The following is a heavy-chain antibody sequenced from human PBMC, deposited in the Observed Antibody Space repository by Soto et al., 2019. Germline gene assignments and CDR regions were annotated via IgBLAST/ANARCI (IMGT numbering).Heavy chain of an antibody. CDR1: GFTFSSYA. CDR3: AKDRYCSGGSCYSADY. Sequence: GGSLRLSCAASGFTFSSYAMSWVRQAPGKGLEWVSAISGSGGSTYYADSVKGRFTISRDNSKNTLYLQMNSLRAEDTAVYCCAKDRYCSGGSCYSADYWGQGTLVTVSS. J-gene: IGHJ4*02. CDR2: ISGSGGST. D-gene: IGHD2-15*01. V-gene: IGHV3-23*01.